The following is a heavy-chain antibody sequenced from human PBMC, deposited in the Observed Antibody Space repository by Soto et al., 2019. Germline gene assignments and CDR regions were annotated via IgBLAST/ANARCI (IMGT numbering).Heavy chain of an antibody. CDR1: GGSFSGYY. D-gene: IGHD5-18*01. CDR3: ARSLRGCSYGFRAFDI. J-gene: IGHJ3*02. V-gene: IGHV4-34*01. CDR2: INHSEST. Sequence: SETLSLTCAVYGGSFSGYYWSWIRQPPGKGLEWIGEINHSESTNYNPSLKSRVTISVDTSKNQFSLKLSSVTAADTAVYYCARSLRGCSYGFRAFDIWGQGTMVTVSS.